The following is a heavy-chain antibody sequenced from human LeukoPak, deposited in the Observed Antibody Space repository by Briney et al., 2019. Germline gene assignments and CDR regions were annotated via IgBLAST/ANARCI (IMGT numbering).Heavy chain of an antibody. V-gene: IGHV3-11*01. CDR3: ARGTRGYFWSGYPNYYYYGMDV. J-gene: IGHJ6*02. CDR1: GFTFSDYY. Sequence: GGSLRLSCAASGFTFSDYYMSWIRQAPGKGLEWVSYISSSGSTIYYADSVKGRFTISRDNAKNSLYLQMNSLRAEDTAVYYCARGTRGYFWSGYPNYYYYGMDVWGQGTTVTVTS. CDR2: ISSSGSTI. D-gene: IGHD3-3*01.